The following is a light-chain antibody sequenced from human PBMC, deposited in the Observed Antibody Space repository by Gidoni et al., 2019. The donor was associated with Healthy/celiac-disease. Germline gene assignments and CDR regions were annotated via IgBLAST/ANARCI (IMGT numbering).Light chain of an antibody. Sequence: QSALTQPVSVSGSPGQSITISCTGTSSDVGGYNYVSWYQQHPGKAPKLMIYEVSNRPSGVSNRFSGSKSGNTASLTISGLQAEDEADYYCSSYTSSSTGVFGTGTKVTVL. CDR1: SSDVGGYNY. J-gene: IGLJ1*01. V-gene: IGLV2-14*01. CDR3: SSYTSSSTGV. CDR2: EVS.